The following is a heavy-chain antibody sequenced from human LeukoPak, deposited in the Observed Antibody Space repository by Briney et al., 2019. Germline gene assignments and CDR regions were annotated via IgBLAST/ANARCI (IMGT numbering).Heavy chain of an antibody. D-gene: IGHD3-22*01. J-gene: IGHJ2*01. CDR1: SGSIASYY. V-gene: IGHV4-59*01. CDR2: FYYSGST. CDR3: ARGRYDGSGYYGFRYFDL. Sequence: SETLPLTCTVSSGSIASYYWSWIRQPPGKGLEWIGYFYYSGSTNYNPSLKSRVTISVDTSKNQFSLNLSSVTAADTAVYYCARGRYDGSGYYGFRYFDLWGRGTLVTVSS.